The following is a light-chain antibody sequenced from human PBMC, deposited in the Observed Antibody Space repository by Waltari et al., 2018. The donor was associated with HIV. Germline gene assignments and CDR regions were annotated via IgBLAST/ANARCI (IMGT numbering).Light chain of an antibody. CDR1: SNNVGERG. V-gene: IGLV10-54*01. CDR3: SSWDISISAWV. J-gene: IGLJ3*02. Sequence: QAGLTQPPSVSKGLRQTATLPCTGNSNNVGERGAALLQEHQGHPPKLLAYRNHSRPSGISERISASMSRNTAALTITGLQPDDEADYYCSSWDISISAWVFGGGTKLIVL. CDR2: RNH.